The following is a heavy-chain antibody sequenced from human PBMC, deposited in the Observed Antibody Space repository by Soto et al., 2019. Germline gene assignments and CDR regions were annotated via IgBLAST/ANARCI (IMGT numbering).Heavy chain of an antibody. CDR3: ARGWGDGVDDAFDI. CDR1: GGSISSYY. J-gene: IGHJ3*02. V-gene: IGHV4-59*01. Sequence: SETLSLTCTVSGGSISSYYWSWIRQPQGKGLEWIGYIYYSGSTNYNPSLKSRVTISVDTSKNQFSLKLSSVTAADAAVYYCARGWGDGVDDAFDIWGQGTMVTVSS. D-gene: IGHD3-16*01. CDR2: IYYSGST.